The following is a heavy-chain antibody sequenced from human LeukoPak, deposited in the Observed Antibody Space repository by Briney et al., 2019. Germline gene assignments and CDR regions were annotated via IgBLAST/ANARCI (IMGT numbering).Heavy chain of an antibody. Sequence: SGGSLRLSCAASGFTFSSYAMHWVRQAPGKGLEWVAVISYDGSNKYYADSVKGRFTISRDNSKNTLYLQMNSLRAEDTAVYYCAKFTGYSSSHLDYWGQGTLVTVSS. D-gene: IGHD6-13*01. CDR3: AKFTGYSSSHLDY. V-gene: IGHV3-30-3*02. J-gene: IGHJ4*02. CDR2: ISYDGSNK. CDR1: GFTFSSYA.